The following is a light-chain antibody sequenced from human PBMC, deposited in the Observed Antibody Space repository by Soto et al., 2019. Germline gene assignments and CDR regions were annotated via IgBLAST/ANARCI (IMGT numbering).Light chain of an antibody. V-gene: IGKV3-15*01. CDR3: QQYNRLPLT. CDR2: GAS. Sequence: IVMTPSPATLSVAPGERAPFFFRASQGASSNLAWYQHARGQAPRLLSYGASIKATGIPARFSGSGSGTDFTLPIGRLDPADFAVYYCQQYNRLPLTCGGGTTV. CDR1: QGASSN. J-gene: IGKJ4*01.